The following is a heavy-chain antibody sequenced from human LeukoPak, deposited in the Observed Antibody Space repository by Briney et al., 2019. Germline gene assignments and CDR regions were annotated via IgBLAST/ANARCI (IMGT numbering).Heavy chain of an antibody. CDR1: GYTFTSYD. J-gene: IGHJ6*02. CDR2: MNPNSGNT. V-gene: IGHV1-8*01. CDR3: ARKGGITIFGVVDYYYYGMDV. D-gene: IGHD3-3*01. Sequence: ASVKVSCKASGYTFTSYDINWVRRATGQGLEWIGWMNPNSGNTGYAQKFQGRVTMTRNTSISTAYMELSSLRSEDTAVYYCARKGGITIFGVVDYYYYGMDVWGQGTTVTVSS.